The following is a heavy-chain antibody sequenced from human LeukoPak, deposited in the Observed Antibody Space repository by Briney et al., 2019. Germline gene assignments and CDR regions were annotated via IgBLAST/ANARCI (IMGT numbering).Heavy chain of an antibody. Sequence: PETLSLTCTVSGGSITSYYWSWIRQPAGKGLEWIGRIYTSGSTNYNPSLKSRVTMSVDTSKTQFSLKLSSVTAADTAVYYCARAGGVGADFYFDYWGQGTLVTVSS. J-gene: IGHJ4*02. D-gene: IGHD1-26*01. CDR2: IYTSGST. CDR1: GGSITSYY. CDR3: ARAGGVGADFYFDY. V-gene: IGHV4-4*07.